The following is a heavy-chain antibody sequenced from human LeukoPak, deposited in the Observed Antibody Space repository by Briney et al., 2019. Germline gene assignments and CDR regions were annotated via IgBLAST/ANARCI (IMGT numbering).Heavy chain of an antibody. CDR2: IIPIFGTA. CDR1: GGTFSSYA. D-gene: IGHD3-10*01. V-gene: IGHV1-69*06. J-gene: IGHJ4*02. Sequence: ASVKVSCKASGGTFSSYAISWVRQAPGQGLEWMGGIIPIFGTANYAQRFQGRVTITADKSTSTAYMELSSLRSEDTAVYYCARASRGFGELNVYWGQGTLVTVSS. CDR3: ARASRGFGELNVY.